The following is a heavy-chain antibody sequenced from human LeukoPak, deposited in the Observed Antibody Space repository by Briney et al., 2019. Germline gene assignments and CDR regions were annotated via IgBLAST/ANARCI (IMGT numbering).Heavy chain of an antibody. Sequence: GGSLRLSCAASGFTFSSYSMNWVRQAPGKGLEWVSSISSSISYIYYADSVKGRFTISRDNAKNSLYLQMNSLRAEDTAVYYCARVNRGGATVGDLLLWGQGTLVTVSS. CDR3: ARVNRGGATVGDLLL. CDR1: GFTFSSYS. J-gene: IGHJ4*02. CDR2: ISSSISYI. V-gene: IGHV3-21*01. D-gene: IGHD1-26*01.